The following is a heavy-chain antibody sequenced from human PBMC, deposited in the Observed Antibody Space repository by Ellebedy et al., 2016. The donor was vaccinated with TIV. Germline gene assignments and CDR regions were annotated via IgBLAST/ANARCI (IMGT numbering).Heavy chain of an antibody. V-gene: IGHV1-18*01. J-gene: IGHJ4*02. CDR3: SRGFRNGPGRWPLDH. Sequence: AASVQVSCKASAYTFMSYGICWLRQAPGQGLEGMGWVSTYDGNTNYAQKFQGRVPMTIDTSTTTGYMELRSLRSDDTAVYYCSRGFRNGPGRWPLDHWGQGTLVTVSS. CDR2: VSTYDGNT. CDR1: AYTFMSYG. D-gene: IGHD4-23*01.